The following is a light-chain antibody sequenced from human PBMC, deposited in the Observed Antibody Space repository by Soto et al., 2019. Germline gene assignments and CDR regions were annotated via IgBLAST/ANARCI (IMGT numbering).Light chain of an antibody. CDR1: SSDVGSYNL. CDR2: EDY. Sequence: QSVLTQPASVSGSPGQSITISCTGSSSDVGSYNLVSWYQQHPGKAPKLIIYEDYKRPSGVSNRFSGSKSGNMASLTIAGRQAGDEADYYCCSYAGGNFWVFGGGTKLTVL. J-gene: IGLJ3*02. V-gene: IGLV2-23*01. CDR3: CSYAGGNFWV.